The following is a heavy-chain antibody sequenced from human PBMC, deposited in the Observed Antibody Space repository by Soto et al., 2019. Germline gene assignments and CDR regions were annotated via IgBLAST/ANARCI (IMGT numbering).Heavy chain of an antibody. CDR3: AKYYYDSSRNWFDP. V-gene: IGHV1-69*13. CDR1: GGTFSSYA. J-gene: IGHJ5*02. D-gene: IGHD3-22*01. Sequence: ASVKVSCKASGGTFSSYAISWVRQAPGQGLEWMGGIIPIFGTANYAQKFQGRVTITADESTSTAYMELSSLRSEDTAVYYCAKYYYDSSRNWFDPWGQGTLVTVSS. CDR2: IIPIFGTA.